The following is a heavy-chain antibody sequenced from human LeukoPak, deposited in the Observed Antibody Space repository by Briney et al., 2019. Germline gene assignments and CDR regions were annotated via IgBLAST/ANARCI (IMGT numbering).Heavy chain of an antibody. V-gene: IGHV1-69*13. CDR1: GGTFSSYA. J-gene: IGHJ5*02. Sequence: ASVTVSCTASGGTFSSYAISWVRQAPGQGLEWMGGIIPIFGTANYAQKFQGRVTITADESTSTAYMELSSLRSEDTAVYYCARNQWLVASRSRWFDPWGQGTLVTVSS. CDR2: IIPIFGTA. CDR3: ARNQWLVASRSRWFDP. D-gene: IGHD6-19*01.